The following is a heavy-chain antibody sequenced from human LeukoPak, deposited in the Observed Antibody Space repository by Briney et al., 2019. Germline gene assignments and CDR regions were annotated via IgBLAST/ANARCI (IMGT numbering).Heavy chain of an antibody. CDR2: IPYDGSNK. D-gene: IGHD6-13*01. V-gene: IGHV3-30*18. CDR3: AKASSSWYYFDY. J-gene: IGHJ4*02. CDR1: GFTFSSYG. Sequence: GGSLRLSCAASGFTFSSYGMHWVRQAPGKGLEWVAVIPYDGSNKYYADSVKGRFTISRDNSKNTLYLQMNSLRAEDTAVYYCAKASSSWYYFDYWGQGTLVTVSS.